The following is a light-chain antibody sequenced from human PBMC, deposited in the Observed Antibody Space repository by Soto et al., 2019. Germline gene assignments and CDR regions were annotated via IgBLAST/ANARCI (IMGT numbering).Light chain of an antibody. Sequence: QSVLTQPASVSGSPGQSITISCTGTSSEVGGYNYVSWYQQHPGKAPKLMIYDVTNRPSGVSNRFSGSKSGNTASLTISELQAEDEADYYCSSYTSSSTPGVFGTGTKVTVL. J-gene: IGLJ1*01. CDR1: SSEVGGYNY. V-gene: IGLV2-14*01. CDR2: DVT. CDR3: SSYTSSSTPGV.